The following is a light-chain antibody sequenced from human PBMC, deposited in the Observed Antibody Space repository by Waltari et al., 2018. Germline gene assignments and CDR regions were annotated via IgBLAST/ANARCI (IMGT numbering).Light chain of an antibody. CDR2: YVD. CDR1: TSNIANNA. V-gene: IGLV1-36*01. CDR3: SVWDDSLNGQV. Sequence: QSVLTQPPSVSDAPRQRVTISCSGSTSNIANNAVNWYQQLPGKAPKLPISYVDLRPSGVSDRFSASKSGTSASLAISGLQSEDEADYYCSVWDDSLNGQVFGGGTKLTVL. J-gene: IGLJ2*01.